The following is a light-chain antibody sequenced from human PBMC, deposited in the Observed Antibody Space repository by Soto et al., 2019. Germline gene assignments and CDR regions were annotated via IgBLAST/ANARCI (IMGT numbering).Light chain of an antibody. J-gene: IGKJ1*01. Sequence: EIVMTQSPATLSVSPGERATLSCGASQSVSMLLGWYQQKPGQAPRLLIHGATTRATGIPARFSGSGSGTEFTLTISSLQSEDFAVYYCQQYNNWPRTFGQGTKVDIK. CDR1: QSVSML. CDR3: QQYNNWPRT. CDR2: GAT. V-gene: IGKV3-15*01.